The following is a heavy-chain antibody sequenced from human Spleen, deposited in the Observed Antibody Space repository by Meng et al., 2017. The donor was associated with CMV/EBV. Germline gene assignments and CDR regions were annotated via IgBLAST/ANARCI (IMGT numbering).Heavy chain of an antibody. Sequence: GESLKISCAASGFTFSIFGMHWVRQGPGKGLEWVASLRYDEGYKYYADSVKGRFTISRDNSKNTLYLQMDNVRAEDTALYWCQLLHYYYYGMDVWGQGTTVTVSS. CDR1: GFTFSIFG. CDR2: LRYDEGYK. D-gene: IGHD2-15*01. J-gene: IGHJ6*02. V-gene: IGHV3-30*02. CDR3: QLLHYYYYGMDV.